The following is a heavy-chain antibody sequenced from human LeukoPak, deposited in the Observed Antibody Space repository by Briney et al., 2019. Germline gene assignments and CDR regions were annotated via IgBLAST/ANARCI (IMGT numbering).Heavy chain of an antibody. Sequence: GGSLRLSCAASGFTFSSYSMNWVRQAPGKGLEWVSSISSSSSYIYYADSVKGRFTISRDNSKNTLYLQMNSLRAEDTAVYYCAKGFSDHYYYYMDVWGKGTTVTVSS. CDR3: AKGFSDHYYYYMDV. V-gene: IGHV3-21*01. CDR1: GFTFSSYS. D-gene: IGHD2/OR15-2a*01. CDR2: ISSSSSYI. J-gene: IGHJ6*03.